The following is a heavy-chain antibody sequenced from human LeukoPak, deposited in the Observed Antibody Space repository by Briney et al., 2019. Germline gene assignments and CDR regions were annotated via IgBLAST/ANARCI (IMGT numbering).Heavy chain of an antibody. J-gene: IGHJ4*02. CDR3: ARDYDILTGYFDY. CDR1: GGSISSGGYY. V-gene: IGHV4-30-2*01. D-gene: IGHD3-9*01. CDR2: IYHSGST. Sequence: SETLSLTCTVSGGSISSGGYYWSWIRQPPGKGLEWIGYIYHSGSTYYNPSLKSRVTMSVDTSKNQFSLKLSSVTAADTAVYYCARDYDILTGYFDYWGQGTLVTVSS.